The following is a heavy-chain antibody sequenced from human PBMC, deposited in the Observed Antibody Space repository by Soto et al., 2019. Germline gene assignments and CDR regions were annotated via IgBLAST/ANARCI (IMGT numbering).Heavy chain of an antibody. J-gene: IGHJ4*02. CDR3: ARDSQGYCSSTSCSDY. CDR1: GGTFSSYT. V-gene: IGHV1-69*08. CDR2: IIPILGIA. Sequence: QVQLVQSGAEVKKPGSSVKVSCKASGGTFSSYTISWVRQAPGQGLEWMGRIIPILGIANYAHKCQGRVTITADKSTSTAYMELSSLRSEDTAVYYCARDSQGYCSSTSCSDYWGQGTLVTVSS. D-gene: IGHD2-2*01.